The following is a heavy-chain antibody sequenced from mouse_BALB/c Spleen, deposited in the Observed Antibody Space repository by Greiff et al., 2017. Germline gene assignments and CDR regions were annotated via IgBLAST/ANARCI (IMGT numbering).Heavy chain of an antibody. CDR2: INSNGGST. CDR1: GFTFSSYG. V-gene: IGHV5-6-3*01. J-gene: IGHJ4*01. CDR3: AREGGLPGAMDY. D-gene: IGHD2-1*01. Sequence: EVKLVESGGGLVQPGGSLKLSCAASGFTFSSYGMSWVRQTPDKRLELVATINSNGGSTYYPDSVKGRFTISRDNAKNTLYLQMSSLKSEDTAMYYCAREGGLPGAMDYWGQGTSVTVSS.